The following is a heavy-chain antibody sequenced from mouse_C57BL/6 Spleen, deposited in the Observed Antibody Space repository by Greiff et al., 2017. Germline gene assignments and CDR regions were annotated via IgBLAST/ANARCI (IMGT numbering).Heavy chain of an antibody. CDR3: ARYDGYPG. Sequence: QVQLQQSGPELVKPGASVKISCKASGYAFSSSWMNWVKQRPGKGLERIGRIYPGDGDTNYNGKFKGKATLTADKSSSTAYMQLSSLTSEDSAVYFCARYDGYPGWGQGTTLTVSS. V-gene: IGHV1-82*01. CDR2: IYPGDGDT. D-gene: IGHD2-3*01. J-gene: IGHJ2*01. CDR1: GYAFSSSW.